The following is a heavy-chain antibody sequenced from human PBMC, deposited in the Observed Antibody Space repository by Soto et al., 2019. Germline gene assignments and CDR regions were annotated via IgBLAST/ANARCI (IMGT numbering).Heavy chain of an antibody. J-gene: IGHJ4*02. V-gene: IGHV3-23*01. CDR3: AKSKRSYSYYFDS. D-gene: IGHD1-26*01. CDR1: GFTYSDYA. Sequence: EVQLLESGGHLIQPGGSLRLSCAASGFTYSDYAMSWVRQAPGKGLEWVSTISGRGFTTYYADSVKGQFTISRDNSNNTLFLQMNSLRAEDTALYYSAKSKRSYSYYFDSCGQGTLVTVSS. CDR2: ISGRGFTT.